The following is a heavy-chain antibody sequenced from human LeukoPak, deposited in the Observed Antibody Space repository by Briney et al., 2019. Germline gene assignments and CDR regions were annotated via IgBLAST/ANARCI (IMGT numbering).Heavy chain of an antibody. V-gene: IGHV4-34*01. D-gene: IGHD3-22*01. Sequence: PSETLSLTCAVYGGSFSGYYWSWIRQPPGKGLEWIGEINHSGSTNYNPSLKSRVTISVDTSKNQFSLKLSSVTAADTAVYYCARGAVGPSSGYCYYFDYWGQGTLVTVSS. CDR2: INHSGST. CDR3: ARGAVGPSSGYCYYFDY. CDR1: GGSFSGYY. J-gene: IGHJ4*02.